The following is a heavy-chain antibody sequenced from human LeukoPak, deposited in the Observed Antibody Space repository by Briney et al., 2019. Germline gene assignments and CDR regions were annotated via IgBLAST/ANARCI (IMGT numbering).Heavy chain of an antibody. Sequence: AGSLRLACSASGFTFTTYNINWVRQAPGKGLEWVSYISSSSSTIYYADSVKGRFTISRDNAKNSLYLQMNSLRAEDTAVYYCARDFMEDSYWGQGTLVTVSS. CDR1: GFTFTTYN. J-gene: IGHJ4*02. V-gene: IGHV3-48*01. CDR3: ARDFMEDSY. CDR2: ISSSSSTI. D-gene: IGHD2-15*01.